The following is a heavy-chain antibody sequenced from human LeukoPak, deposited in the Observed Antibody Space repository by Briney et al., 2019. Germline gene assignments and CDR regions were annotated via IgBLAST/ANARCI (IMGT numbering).Heavy chain of an antibody. Sequence: PSETLSLTCTVSGGSISSSSFYWGWIRQPPGKGLEWIGSIYYSGSTYYNPSLKSRVTISVDTSKNQFSLKVSSVTAADTATYYCARRYGDYRLDYWGQGTLVTVSS. V-gene: IGHV4-39*01. CDR2: IYYSGST. CDR3: ARRYGDYRLDY. J-gene: IGHJ4*02. CDR1: GGSISSSSFY. D-gene: IGHD4-17*01.